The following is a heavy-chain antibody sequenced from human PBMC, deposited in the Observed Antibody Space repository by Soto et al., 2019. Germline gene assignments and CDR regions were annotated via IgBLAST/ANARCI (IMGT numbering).Heavy chain of an antibody. V-gene: IGHV4-34*01. Sequence: PSETLSLTCAVYGGSFSDYYWSWIRQPPGKGLEWIGEINHSGSTHYNPSLKSRVTISVDTSKNQFSLNLSSVTAADTAVYYCAAVPTDHYCSGGSCYGYWGQGTLVPSPQ. D-gene: IGHD2-15*01. CDR2: INHSGST. J-gene: IGHJ4*02. CDR1: GGSFSDYY. CDR3: AAVPTDHYCSGGSCYGY.